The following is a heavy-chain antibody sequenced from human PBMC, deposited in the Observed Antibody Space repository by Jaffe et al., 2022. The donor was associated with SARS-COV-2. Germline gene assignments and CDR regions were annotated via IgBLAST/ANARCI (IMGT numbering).Heavy chain of an antibody. V-gene: IGHV3-33*01. CDR3: ARDPVLHTDYYYYGMDV. CDR2: IWYDGSNK. J-gene: IGHJ6*02. CDR1: GFTFSSYG. Sequence: QVQLVESGGGVVQPGRSLRLSCAASGFTFSSYGMHWVRQAPGKGLEWVAVIWYDGSNKYYADSVKGRFTISRDNSKNTLYLQMNSLRAEDTAVYYCARDPVLHTDYYYYGMDVWGQGTTVTVSS. D-gene: IGHD2-15*01.